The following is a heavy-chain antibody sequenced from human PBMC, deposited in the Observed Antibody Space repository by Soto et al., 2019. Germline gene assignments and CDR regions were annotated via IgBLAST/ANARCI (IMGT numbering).Heavy chain of an antibody. CDR2: IADSGGST. CDR1: GFTFSNYA. D-gene: IGHD2-21*01. V-gene: IGHV3-23*01. J-gene: IGHJ1*01. CDR3: ANIPILGQMGL. Sequence: EVQLLESGGGLVQPGGSLRLSCAASGFTFSNYAMSWVRQAPGKGLECVSLIADSGGSTYYADSVKGRFTISRDNSKNTLHLLMNSLRAQDTAIYYCANIPILGQMGLWGQGTLVTVSS.